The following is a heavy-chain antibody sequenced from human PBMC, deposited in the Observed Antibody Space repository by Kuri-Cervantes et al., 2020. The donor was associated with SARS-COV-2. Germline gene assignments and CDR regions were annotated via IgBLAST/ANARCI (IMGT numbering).Heavy chain of an antibody. CDR2: ISAYNGNT. J-gene: IGHJ3*02. CDR3: ARDRGYSSGWPHDAFNI. V-gene: IGHV1-18*01. Sequence: ASEPVSCKASGYTFTSYGISWVRQAAGQGLEWMGWISAYNGNTNYAQKLQGRVTMTTDTSASTAYMELSSLRSEDTAVYYCARDRGYSSGWPHDAFNICGQGTMVTVSS. CDR1: GYTFTSYG. D-gene: IGHD6-19*01.